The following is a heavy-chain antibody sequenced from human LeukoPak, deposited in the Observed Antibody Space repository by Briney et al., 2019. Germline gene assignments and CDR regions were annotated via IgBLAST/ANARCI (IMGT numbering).Heavy chain of an antibody. CDR2: IYYTGT. Sequence: SETLSLACTVSGGSVSDYYWSWIRQSPGKGLEWIGYIYYTGTSYNPSLKSRVTISADTSKNQFSLNLSSVTAADTVVYYCASRKLGNDYWGQGTLVTVSS. CDR1: GGSVSDYY. D-gene: IGHD7-27*01. V-gene: IGHV4-59*02. J-gene: IGHJ4*02. CDR3: ASRKLGNDY.